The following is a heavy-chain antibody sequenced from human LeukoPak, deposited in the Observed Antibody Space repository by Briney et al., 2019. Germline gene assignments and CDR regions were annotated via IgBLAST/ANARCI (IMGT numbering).Heavy chain of an antibody. CDR3: AREGRQPPHYYYYMDV. D-gene: IGHD1-1*01. Sequence: PGGSLRPSCAASGFTFDDYGMSWVRQAPGKGLEWVSGINWNGGSTGYADSVKGRFTISRDNAKNSLYLQMNSLRAEDTALYYCAREGRQPPHYYYYMDVWGKGTTVTVSS. CDR2: INWNGGST. J-gene: IGHJ6*03. V-gene: IGHV3-20*04. CDR1: GFTFDDYG.